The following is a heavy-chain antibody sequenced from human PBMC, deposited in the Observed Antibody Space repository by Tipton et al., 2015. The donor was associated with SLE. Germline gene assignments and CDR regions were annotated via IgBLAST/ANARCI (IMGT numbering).Heavy chain of an antibody. CDR2: IGSSGSII. V-gene: IGHV3-48*03. CDR3: ARAPGYYYGMDV. Sequence: SLRLSCAASGFSFSYYDMNWVRQAPGKGLEWLAYIGSSGSIIHYADSVKGRFTISRDNAKNSLYLQMISLRAEDTAVYYCARAPGYYYGMDVWGQGTTVTVSS. J-gene: IGHJ6*02. CDR1: GFSFSYYD.